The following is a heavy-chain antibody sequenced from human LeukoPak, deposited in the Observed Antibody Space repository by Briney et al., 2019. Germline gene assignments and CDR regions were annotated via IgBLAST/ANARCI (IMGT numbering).Heavy chain of an antibody. J-gene: IGHJ3*02. CDR3: ARDLGSPIDAFDI. V-gene: IGHV1-69*04. CDR1: GGTFSSYA. CDR2: IIPILGIA. Sequence: ASVKVSCKASGGTFSSYAISWVRQAPGQGLEWMGRIIPILGIANYAQKFQGRVTITADKSTSTAYMELSSLRSEDTAVYYCARDLGSPIDAFDIWGQGTMVTVSS. D-gene: IGHD2-2*01.